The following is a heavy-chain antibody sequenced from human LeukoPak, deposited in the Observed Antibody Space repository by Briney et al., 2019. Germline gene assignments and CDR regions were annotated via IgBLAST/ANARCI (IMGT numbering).Heavy chain of an antibody. Sequence: PGGSLRLSCAASGFTFSSYGMHWVRQAPGKGLEWAAVISYDGSNKYYADSVKGRFTISRDNSKNTLYLQMNSLRAEDTAVYYCAKDHYGDYGYYYYGMDVWGQGTTVTVSS. V-gene: IGHV3-30*18. CDR1: GFTFSSYG. CDR2: ISYDGSNK. J-gene: IGHJ6*02. D-gene: IGHD4-17*01. CDR3: AKDHYGDYGYYYYGMDV.